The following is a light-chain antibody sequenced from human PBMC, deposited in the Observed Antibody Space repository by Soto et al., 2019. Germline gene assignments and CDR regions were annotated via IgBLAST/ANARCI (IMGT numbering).Light chain of an antibody. V-gene: IGKV3-11*01. CDR3: QQRSKWPRT. Sequence: EIVLTQSPATLSLSPGERATLSCRASQSVSSLLAWYQQKPGQAPRLLIFDAFNRATGIPARFSGSGSGTDFTPTISSLEPEDFAVYYCQQRSKWPRTFGQGTKVEIK. CDR2: DAF. CDR1: QSVSSL. J-gene: IGKJ1*01.